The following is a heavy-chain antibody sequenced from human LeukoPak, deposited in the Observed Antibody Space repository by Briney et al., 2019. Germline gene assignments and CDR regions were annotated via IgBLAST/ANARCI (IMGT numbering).Heavy chain of an antibody. Sequence: QTGGSLRLSCAASGFTFSSYAMSWVRQAPGKGLEWVSAISGSGGSTYYADSVKGRFTISRDNSKNTLYLQMNSLRAEDTAVYYCAKVTYYYDSSGSEPPLYWGQGTLVTVSS. CDR2: ISGSGGST. CDR3: AKVTYYYDSSGSEPPLY. J-gene: IGHJ4*02. D-gene: IGHD3-22*01. V-gene: IGHV3-23*01. CDR1: GFTFSSYA.